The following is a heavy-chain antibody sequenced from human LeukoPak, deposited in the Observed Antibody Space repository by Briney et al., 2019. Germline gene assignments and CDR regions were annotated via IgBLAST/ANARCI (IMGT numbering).Heavy chain of an antibody. D-gene: IGHD6-19*01. V-gene: IGHV4-34*01. J-gene: IGHJ5*02. CDR3: ARLGIAVAGKGLRFDP. Sequence: SETLSLTCAVYGGSFSGYYWSWIRQPPGKGLEWIGEINHSGSTNYNPSLKSRVTISVDTSKNQFSLKLSSVTAADTAVYYCARLGIAVAGKGLRFDPWGQGTLVTVSS. CDR1: GGSFSGYY. CDR2: INHSGST.